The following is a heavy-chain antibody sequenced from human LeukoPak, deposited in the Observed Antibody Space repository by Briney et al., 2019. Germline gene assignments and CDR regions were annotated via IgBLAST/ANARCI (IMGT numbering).Heavy chain of an antibody. CDR1: GFTFTSYW. D-gene: IGHD3-10*01. Sequence: GGSLRLSSAASGFTFTSYWMTWVRQAPGKGLEWVANINEDGSEKYYVDSEKGRFTISRDNSKNTLYLQMNSLRAEDTAIYYCAKESLLLRGPLLIYYFDSWGQGTLVTVSS. J-gene: IGHJ4*02. CDR2: INEDGSEK. V-gene: IGHV3-7*03. CDR3: AKESLLLRGPLLIYYFDS.